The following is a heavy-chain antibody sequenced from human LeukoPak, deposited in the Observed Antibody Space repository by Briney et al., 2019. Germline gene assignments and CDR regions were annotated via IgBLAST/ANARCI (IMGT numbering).Heavy chain of an antibody. CDR3: ATATVVVDGLPHY. CDR2: FDSEDGET. V-gene: IGHV1-24*01. CDR1: GYILTELF. Sequence: ASVKVSCKVSGYILTELFMHWVRQAPGKGVEWMGGFDSEDGETIYAQRFQGRVTMTEDTSTDTAYMELSSLRSEDTAVYYCATATVVVDGLPHYWGQGTLVTVSS. D-gene: IGHD3-22*01. J-gene: IGHJ4*02.